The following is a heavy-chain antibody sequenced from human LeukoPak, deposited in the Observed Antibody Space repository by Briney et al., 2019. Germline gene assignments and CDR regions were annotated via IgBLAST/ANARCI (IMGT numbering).Heavy chain of an antibody. V-gene: IGHV3-23*01. CDR2: ISGSGGST. CDR3: AKDPRWFGRTLDY. J-gene: IGHJ4*02. CDR1: GFTFSSYG. D-gene: IGHD3-10*01. Sequence: GGSLRLSCAASGFTFSSYGMSWVRQAPGKGLEWVSAISGSGGSTYYADSVKGRITISRDNSKNTLYLQMNSLRAEDTAVYYCAKDPRWFGRTLDYWGQGTLVTVSS.